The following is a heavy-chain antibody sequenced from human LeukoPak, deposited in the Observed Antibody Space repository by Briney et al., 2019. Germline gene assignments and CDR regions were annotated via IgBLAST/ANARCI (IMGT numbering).Heavy chain of an antibody. V-gene: IGHV3-9*03. Sequence: GRSLRLSCAASGFTFDDYAMHWVRQAPGKGLEWVSGIGWNSGSIGYADSVKGRFTISRDNAKNSLYLQMNSLRAEDMALYYCAKEGIVVVPAAMRGDYYYYYMDVWGKGTTVTVSS. CDR3: AKEGIVVVPAAMRGDYYYYYMDV. D-gene: IGHD2-2*01. CDR2: IGWNSGSI. J-gene: IGHJ6*03. CDR1: GFTFDDYA.